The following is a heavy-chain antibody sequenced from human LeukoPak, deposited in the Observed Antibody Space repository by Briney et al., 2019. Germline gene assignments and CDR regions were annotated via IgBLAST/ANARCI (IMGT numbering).Heavy chain of an antibody. CDR2: ISAYNGNT. V-gene: IGHV1-18*01. J-gene: IGHJ4*02. CDR3: ARESRIHYDFWSGYSPFDY. D-gene: IGHD3-3*01. Sequence: ASVKVSCKASGYTFTSYGISWVRQAPGQGLEWRGWISAYNGNTNYAQKLQGRVTMTTDTSTSTAYMELRSLRSDDTAVYYCARESRIHYDFWSGYSPFDYWGQGTLVTVSS. CDR1: GYTFTSYG.